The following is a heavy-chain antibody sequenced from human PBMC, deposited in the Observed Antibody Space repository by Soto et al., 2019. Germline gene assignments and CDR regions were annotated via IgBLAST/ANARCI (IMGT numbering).Heavy chain of an antibody. CDR3: ARDRDGGAFDY. CDR1: GFTFSSYW. V-gene: IGHV3-7*01. D-gene: IGHD3-3*01. CDR2: IKQDGSEK. Sequence: GGSLRLSCAASGFTFSSYWMSGVRQAPGKGLEWVANIKQDGSEKYYVDSVKGRFTISRDNAKNSLYLQMNSLRAEDTAVYYCARDRDGGAFDYWGQGTLVTVSS. J-gene: IGHJ4*02.